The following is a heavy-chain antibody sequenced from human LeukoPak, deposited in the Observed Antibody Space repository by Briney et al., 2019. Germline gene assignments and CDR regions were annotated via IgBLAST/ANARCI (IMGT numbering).Heavy chain of an antibody. D-gene: IGHD5-18*01. V-gene: IGHV3-7*03. CDR2: IKQERGQE. CDR3: ASLDTAKQPLANH. J-gene: IGHJ5*02. CDR1: GLTVSNHW. Sequence: GGSLRLSCVASGLTVSNHWMSWVRQAPGKGLEWVASIKQERGQEYYVDSVKGRFTISKDSAKNSLYLQMNGLRIEDTAMYYCASLDTAKQPLANHWGQGTLVTVSS.